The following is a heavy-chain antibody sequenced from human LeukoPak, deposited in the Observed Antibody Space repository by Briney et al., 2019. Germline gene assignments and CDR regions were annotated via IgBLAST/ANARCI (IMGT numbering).Heavy chain of an antibody. CDR1: GGSISSYY. CDR3: ARQSRYFGWFDP. CDR2: IYTSGST. V-gene: IGHV4-4*07. Sequence: SETLSLTCTVSGGSISSYYWSWIRQPAGKGLEWIGRIYTSGSTNYNPSLKSRVTISVDTSKNQFSLKLSSVTAADTAVYYCARQSRYFGWFDPWGQGTLVTVSS. J-gene: IGHJ5*02. D-gene: IGHD3-9*01.